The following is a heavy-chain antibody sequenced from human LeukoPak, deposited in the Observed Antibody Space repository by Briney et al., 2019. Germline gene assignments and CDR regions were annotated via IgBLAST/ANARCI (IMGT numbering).Heavy chain of an antibody. CDR2: ITTSSTYI. D-gene: IGHD3-16*02. J-gene: IGHJ4*02. V-gene: IGHV3-21*04. CDR1: GFTFSSYT. CDR3: AKGGYDYVWGSYRHSPGY. Sequence: GGSLRLSCAASGFTFSSYTMNWVRQAPGKGLEWVSSITTSSTYIYYADSVKGRFTISRDNSKNTLYLQMNSLRAEDTAVYYCAKGGYDYVWGSYRHSPGYWGQGTLVTVSS.